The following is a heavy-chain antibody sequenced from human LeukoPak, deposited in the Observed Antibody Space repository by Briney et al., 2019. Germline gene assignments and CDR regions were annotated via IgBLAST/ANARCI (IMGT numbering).Heavy chain of an antibody. D-gene: IGHD3-3*01. V-gene: IGHV4-39*01. CDR3: ASHDFWSGYPKFDY. J-gene: IGHJ4*02. Sequence: SSETLSLTCTVSGDSISSSSYYWGWIRQPPGKGLEWIGSIYYSGSTYYNPSLKSRVTISVDTSKNQFSLKLSSVTAADTAVYSCASHDFWSGYPKFDYWGQGTLVTVSS. CDR1: GDSISSSSYY. CDR2: IYYSGST.